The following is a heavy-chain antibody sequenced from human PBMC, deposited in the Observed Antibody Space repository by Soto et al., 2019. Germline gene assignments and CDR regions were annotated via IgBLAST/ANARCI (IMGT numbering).Heavy chain of an antibody. J-gene: IGHJ6*02. CDR1: GYSFTSYW. CDR2: IYPGDSDT. CDR3: ARQPIYYSDSSGYYLGPYYYYGMDV. V-gene: IGHV5-51*01. Sequence: PGESLKISCKGSGYSFTSYWIGWVRQMPGKGLEWTGIIYPGDSDTRYSPSFQGQVTISADKSISTAYLQWSSLKASDTAMYYCARQPIYYSDSSGYYLGPYYYYGMDVWGQGTTVTVSS. D-gene: IGHD3-22*01.